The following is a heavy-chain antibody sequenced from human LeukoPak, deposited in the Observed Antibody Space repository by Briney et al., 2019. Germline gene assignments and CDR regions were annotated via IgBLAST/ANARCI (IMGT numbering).Heavy chain of an antibody. Sequence: SETLSLTCTVSGGSTSSDYWSWIRQSPGKGLEWVGCVYNSGDTGKNPSLKSRVIILLDTSKNQCSLKLTSVSAADTAVYYCARLKLGAYFDLWGRGTLVTVSS. J-gene: IGHJ2*01. CDR1: GGSTSSDY. CDR2: VYNSGDT. V-gene: IGHV4-59*08. D-gene: IGHD3-16*01. CDR3: ARLKLGAYFDL.